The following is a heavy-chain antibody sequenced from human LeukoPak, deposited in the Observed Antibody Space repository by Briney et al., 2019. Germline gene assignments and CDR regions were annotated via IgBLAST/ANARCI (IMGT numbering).Heavy chain of an antibody. CDR1: GFTFSSYS. CDR3: ARGLAYCGGDCYSKFDY. D-gene: IGHD2-21*02. CDR2: ISSSSSYI. Sequence: GGSLRLSCAASGFTFSSYSMNWVRQAPGKGLEWVSSISSSSSYIYYADSVKGRFTISRDNAKNSLYLQMNGLRAEDTAVYYCARGLAYCGGDCYSKFDYWGQGTLVTVSS. J-gene: IGHJ4*02. V-gene: IGHV3-21*01.